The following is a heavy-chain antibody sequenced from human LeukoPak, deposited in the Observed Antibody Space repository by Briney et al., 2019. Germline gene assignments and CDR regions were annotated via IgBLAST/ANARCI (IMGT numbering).Heavy chain of an antibody. V-gene: IGHV3-53*01. CDR3: ARERRYCSGDNCYSGLAY. CDR2: IHSGGTT. J-gene: IGHJ4*02. Sequence: PGGSLRLSCAVSGFTVSSNYMSWVRQAPGKGLEWVSLIHSGGTTDYADSVKDRFTISRDYSKHTVNLQTNSLRAEDTAVYYCARERRYCSGDNCYSGLAYWGQGTLVTVSS. D-gene: IGHD2-15*01. CDR1: GFTVSSNY.